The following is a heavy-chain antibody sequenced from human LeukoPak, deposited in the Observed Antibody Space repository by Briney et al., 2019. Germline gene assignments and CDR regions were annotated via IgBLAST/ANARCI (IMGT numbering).Heavy chain of an antibody. CDR3: ARASYSYDINGWVPFDY. CDR2: IYTSGST. CDR1: GNSISSGDYY. J-gene: IGHJ4*02. Sequence: SETLSLACTVSGNSISSGDYYWSWIRQPAGKGLEWIGRIYTSGSTNYNPSLKSRVTISGDTSKNQFSLRLSSVTAADTAVYYCARASYSYDINGWVPFDYWGQGTLVTVSS. V-gene: IGHV4-61*02. D-gene: IGHD3-22*01.